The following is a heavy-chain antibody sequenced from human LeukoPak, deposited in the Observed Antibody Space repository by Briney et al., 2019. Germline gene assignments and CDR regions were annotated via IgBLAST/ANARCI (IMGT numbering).Heavy chain of an antibody. CDR2: IYTSGST. D-gene: IGHD3-16*02. Sequence: SETLSLTCTVSGGSISSGSYYWSWIRQPAWKGLEWIGRIYTSGSTNYNPSLKSRVTISVDTSKNQFSLKLSSVTAADTAVYYCAREPDGYVWGSYRNKASYYFDYWGQGTLVTVSS. J-gene: IGHJ4*02. V-gene: IGHV4-61*02. CDR3: AREPDGYVWGSYRNKASYYFDY. CDR1: GGSISSGSYY.